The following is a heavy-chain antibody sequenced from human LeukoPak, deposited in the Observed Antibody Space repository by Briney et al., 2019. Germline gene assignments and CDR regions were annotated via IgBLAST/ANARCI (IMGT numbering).Heavy chain of an antibody. Sequence: GGSLRLSCAASGFTFNRYWMSWVRQAPGKGLEWVANIKQDGSEKYYVDSVKGRFTISRDNAKNSLYLQMNSLRAEDTAVYYCARADWDTAMIDYWGQGTLVTVSS. CDR2: IKQDGSEK. J-gene: IGHJ4*02. CDR1: GFTFNRYW. D-gene: IGHD5-18*01. V-gene: IGHV3-7*01. CDR3: ARADWDTAMIDY.